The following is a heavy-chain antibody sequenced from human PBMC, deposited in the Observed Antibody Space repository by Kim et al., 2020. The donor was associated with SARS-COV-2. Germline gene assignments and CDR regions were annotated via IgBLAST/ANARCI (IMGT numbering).Heavy chain of an antibody. D-gene: IGHD2-2*01. CDR3: ARVGLYCSSTSCDGYYYYGMDV. CDR1: GFTFSSYW. CDR2: INSDGSST. V-gene: IGHV3-74*01. Sequence: GGSLRLSCAASGFTFSSYWMHWVRQAPGKGLVWVSRINSDGSSTSYADSVKGRFTISRDNAKNTLYLQMNSLRAEDTAVYYCARVGLYCSSTSCDGYYYYGMDVWGQGTTVTVSS. J-gene: IGHJ6*02.